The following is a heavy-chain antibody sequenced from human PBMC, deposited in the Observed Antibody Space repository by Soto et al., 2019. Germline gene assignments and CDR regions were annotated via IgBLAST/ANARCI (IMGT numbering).Heavy chain of an antibody. V-gene: IGHV1-69*08. CDR2: IIPILGIA. J-gene: IGHJ4*02. Sequence: QVQLVQSGAEVKKPGSSVKVSCKASGGTFSSYTISWVRQAPGQGLEWMGRIIPILGIANYAQKFQGRVTITADKSTSPAYMELSSLGSEDTAVYYCAREEYYHGSGAFFDYWGRGILVTVSS. CDR3: AREEYYHGSGAFFDY. D-gene: IGHD3-10*01. CDR1: GGTFSSYT.